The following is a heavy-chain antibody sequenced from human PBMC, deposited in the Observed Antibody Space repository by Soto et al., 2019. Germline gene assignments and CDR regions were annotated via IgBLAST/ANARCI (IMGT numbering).Heavy chain of an antibody. J-gene: IGHJ4*02. CDR1: GGSISSSSYY. V-gene: IGHV4-39*02. Sequence: QLQLQASGPGLVKPSETLSLTCTVSGGSISSSSYYWGWIRQPPGKGLEWIGSIYYSGSTYYNPSLKSRVTRSVDTSKNQFSRKLSSVTAADTAVYYCARDSRRRIATGPFDYWGQGTLVTVSS. CDR2: IYYSGST. D-gene: IGHD2-21*01. CDR3: ARDSRRRIATGPFDY.